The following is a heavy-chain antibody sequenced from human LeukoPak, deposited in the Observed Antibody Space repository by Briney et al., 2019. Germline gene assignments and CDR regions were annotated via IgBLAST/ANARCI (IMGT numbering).Heavy chain of an antibody. CDR1: GFTFSTYD. V-gene: IGHV3-23*01. CDR3: ARYCSSIRCYSAYYGMDV. J-gene: IGHJ6*04. D-gene: IGHD2-2*01. CDR2: FEGSGGTT. Sequence: PGRSLRLSCAASGFTFSTYDMIWVRQAPGEGLEWVISFEGSGGTTYYEDSVKGRFTISRDNSKSALYLQMNRLRAEDTDVYYCARYCSSIRCYSAYYGMDVWGKGTKVTVSS.